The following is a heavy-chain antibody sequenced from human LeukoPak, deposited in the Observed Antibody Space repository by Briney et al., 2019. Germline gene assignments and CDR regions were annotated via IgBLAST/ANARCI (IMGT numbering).Heavy chain of an antibody. V-gene: IGHV1-2*02. D-gene: IGHD3-22*01. CDR1: GYTFTGYY. CDR3: ARDMWGERYYPSSRNVHYYYYMDV. Sequence: ASVKVSCKASGYTFTGYYMHWVRQAPGQGLEWMGWINPNSGGTNYAQKFQGRVTMTRDTSISTAYMELSRLRSDDTAVYYCARDMWGERYYPSSRNVHYYYYMDVWGKGTTVTVSS. J-gene: IGHJ6*03. CDR2: INPNSGGT.